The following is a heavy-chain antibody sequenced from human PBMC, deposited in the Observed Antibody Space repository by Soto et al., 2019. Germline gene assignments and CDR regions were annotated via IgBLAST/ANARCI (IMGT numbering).Heavy chain of an antibody. J-gene: IGHJ3*02. V-gene: IGHV3-11*01. Sequence: GGSLRLSCAASGFTCSDYYMSWIRQGPGKGLEWGSYTSSSGSTIYYADSVKGRFTISRDNAKNSLYLQMNSLRAEDTAVYYCESEAYSDPSGPFAIWGRGSKVPVSS. CDR1: GFTCSDYY. CDR2: TSSSGSTI. CDR3: ESEAYSDPSGPFAI. D-gene: IGHD2-21*01.